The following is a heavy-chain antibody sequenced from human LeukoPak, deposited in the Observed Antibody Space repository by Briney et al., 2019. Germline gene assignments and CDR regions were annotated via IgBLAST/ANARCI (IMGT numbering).Heavy chain of an antibody. CDR1: GFTFDDYA. CDR3: AKDASPYHSGSSFDY. D-gene: IGHD3-10*01. CDR2: ISWNSGSI. V-gene: IGHV3-9*01. J-gene: IGHJ4*02. Sequence: GGSLRLSCAASGFTFDDYAMHWVRQAPGKGLEWVSGISWNSGSIGYADSVKGRFTISRDNAKNSLYLQMNSLRAEDTALYYCAKDASPYHSGSSFDYWGQGTLVTVSS.